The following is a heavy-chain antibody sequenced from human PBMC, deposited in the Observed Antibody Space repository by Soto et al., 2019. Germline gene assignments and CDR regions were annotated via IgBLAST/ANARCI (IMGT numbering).Heavy chain of an antibody. Sequence: SLRLSCAASGFTFSSYGMHWVRQAPGKGLEWVAVIWYDGSNKYYADSVKGRFTISRDNSKNTLYLQMNSLRAEDTAVYYCARDTADDFWSGLLGMDVWGQGTTVTVSS. V-gene: IGHV3-33*01. D-gene: IGHD3-3*01. CDR1: GFTFSSYG. J-gene: IGHJ6*02. CDR2: IWYDGSNK. CDR3: ARDTADDFWSGLLGMDV.